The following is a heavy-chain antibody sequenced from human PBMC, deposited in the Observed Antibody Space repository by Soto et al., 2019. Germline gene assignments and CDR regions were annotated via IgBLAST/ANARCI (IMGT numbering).Heavy chain of an antibody. CDR2: TIPNFGTA. Sequence: QVQLVQSGAEVKKPGSSVKLSCKASGGYFNSLSISWVRQAPGQGLEWMGGTIPNFGTADYAQNFQGRVTLTADEKTCTVYMELTSLTSDDAAVYYCASGWGHSDSTGYYMYFDVWGQGTLVTVSS. CDR1: GGYFNSLS. J-gene: IGHJ1*01. D-gene: IGHD3-9*01. CDR3: ASGWGHSDSTGYYMYFDV. V-gene: IGHV1-69*01.